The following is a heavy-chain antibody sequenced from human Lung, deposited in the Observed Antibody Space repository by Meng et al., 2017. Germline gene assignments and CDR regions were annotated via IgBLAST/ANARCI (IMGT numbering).Heavy chain of an antibody. D-gene: IGHD4-11*01. CDR2: INHSGST. Sequence: QGGARLWQPSGTPPLPFVASGASFSDYYWSRLRQHPGKGLEWIGEINHSGSTNYNPSLESRATISVDTSQNNLSLKLSSVTAADSAVYYCARGPTTMAHDFDYWGQGTLVTVSS. CDR1: GASFSDYY. CDR3: ARGPTTMAHDFDY. J-gene: IGHJ4*02. V-gene: IGHV4-34*01.